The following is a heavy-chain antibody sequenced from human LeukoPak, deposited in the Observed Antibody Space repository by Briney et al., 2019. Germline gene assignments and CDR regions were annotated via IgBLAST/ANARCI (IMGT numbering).Heavy chain of an antibody. V-gene: IGHV1-2*02. CDR2: INPNSGGT. Sequence: ASVKVSCKASGYTFTGYYMNWVRQAPGQGLEWMGWINPNSGGTNYAQKFQGRVTMTRDTSISTAYMELSRLRSDDTAVYYCARDRVLLWFGERLYGMDVWGQGTTVTVSS. CDR1: GYTFTGYY. CDR3: ARDRVLLWFGERLYGMDV. D-gene: IGHD3-10*01. J-gene: IGHJ6*02.